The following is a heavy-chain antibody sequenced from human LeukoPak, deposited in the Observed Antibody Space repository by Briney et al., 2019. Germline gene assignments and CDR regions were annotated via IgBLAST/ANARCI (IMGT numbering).Heavy chain of an antibody. V-gene: IGHV1-2*06. CDR2: INPNSGGT. D-gene: IGHD3-22*01. J-gene: IGHJ3*02. CDR1: GYTFTGYY. Sequence: ASVKVSCKASGYTFTGYYMHWVRQAPGQGLEWMGRINPNSGGTNYAQKFQGRVTMTRDTSISTAYMELSRLRSDDTAVYYCARGYDSSGYGAFDIWGQGTIVTVSS. CDR3: ARGYDSSGYGAFDI.